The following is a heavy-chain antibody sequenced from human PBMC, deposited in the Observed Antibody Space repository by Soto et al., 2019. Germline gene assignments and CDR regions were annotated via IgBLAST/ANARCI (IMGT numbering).Heavy chain of an antibody. CDR3: AREVRWVPDS. V-gene: IGHV3-48*02. Sequence: EAHLVESGGGLVQPGGSLRLSCAASGFTFSIYSMHWVRQAPGKGLEWVSYISSSSSAMYYADSVKGRITISRDDAKNSLYLQMNSLRDEDTAVYYCAREVRWVPDSWGQGTLVTVSS. D-gene: IGHD1-1*01. CDR2: ISSSSSAM. J-gene: IGHJ4*02. CDR1: GFTFSIYS.